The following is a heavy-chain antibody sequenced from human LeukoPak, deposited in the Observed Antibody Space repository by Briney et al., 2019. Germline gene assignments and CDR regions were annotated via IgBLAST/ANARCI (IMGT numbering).Heavy chain of an antibody. D-gene: IGHD2/OR15-2a*01. J-gene: IGHJ4*02. CDR3: VRSSARTLGFY. V-gene: IGHV4-39*01. CDR2: IFYTGST. Sequence: SETLSLTCAVSGGSISSSIYYWGWIRQPPGEGLEWIGYIFYTGSTYYNPSLNSRVTISVDTSKRQFSLRLASVTVADTAVYYCVRSSARTLGFYWGQGVLVTVSS. CDR1: GGSISSSIYY.